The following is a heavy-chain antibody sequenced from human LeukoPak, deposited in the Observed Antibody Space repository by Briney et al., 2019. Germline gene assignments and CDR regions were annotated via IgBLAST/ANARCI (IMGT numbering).Heavy chain of an antibody. J-gene: IGHJ4*02. CDR2: IYYSGST. D-gene: IGHD5-18*01. CDR1: GGSISSYY. CDR3: ARGLRGYSYGSGFGNYFDY. V-gene: IGHV4-59*08. Sequence: PSETLSLTCTVSGGSISSYYWSWIRQPPGKGLEWIGYIYYSGSTNYNPSLKSRVTISVDTSKNQFSLKLSSVTAADTAVYYRARGLRGYSYGSGFGNYFDYWGQGTLVTVSS.